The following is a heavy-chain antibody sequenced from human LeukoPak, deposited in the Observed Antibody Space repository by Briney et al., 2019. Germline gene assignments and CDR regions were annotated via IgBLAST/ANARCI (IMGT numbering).Heavy chain of an antibody. CDR3: ASVRATTGWFDP. Sequence: GASVKVSCKASGYTFTGYYMHWVRQAPGQGLEWMGRINPNSGGTNYAQKFQGRATMTRDTSISTAYMELSRLRSDDTAVYYCASVRATTGWFDPWGQGTLVTVSS. D-gene: IGHD4-17*01. CDR2: INPNSGGT. J-gene: IGHJ5*02. CDR1: GYTFTGYY. V-gene: IGHV1-2*06.